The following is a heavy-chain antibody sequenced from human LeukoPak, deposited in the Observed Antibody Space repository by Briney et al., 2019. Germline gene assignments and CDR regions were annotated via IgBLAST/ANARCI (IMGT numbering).Heavy chain of an antibody. D-gene: IGHD6-19*01. CDR3: ARRVRYSSGWYAAFGI. CDR1: GYSFTSYW. Sequence: GESLKISCKGSGYSFTSYWIGWVRQMPGKGLEWMGIIYPGDSDTRYSPSFQGQVTISADKSISTAYLQWSSLKASDTAMYYCARRVRYSSGWYAAFGIWGQGTMVTVSS. J-gene: IGHJ3*02. CDR2: IYPGDSDT. V-gene: IGHV5-51*01.